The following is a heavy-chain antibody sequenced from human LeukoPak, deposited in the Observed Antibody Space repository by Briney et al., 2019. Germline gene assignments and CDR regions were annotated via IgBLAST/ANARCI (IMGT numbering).Heavy chain of an antibody. CDR2: IYPGDSDT. CDR3: ARGDRIAAAGNWFDP. CDR1: GYSFTSYW. Sequence: GESLKISCQGSGYSFTSYWIGWVRQMPGKGLEWMGIIYPGDSDTRYSPSFQGQVTISADKSISTAYLQWSSLKASDTAMYYCARGDRIAAAGNWFDPWGQGTLVTVSS. J-gene: IGHJ5*02. D-gene: IGHD6-13*01. V-gene: IGHV5-51*01.